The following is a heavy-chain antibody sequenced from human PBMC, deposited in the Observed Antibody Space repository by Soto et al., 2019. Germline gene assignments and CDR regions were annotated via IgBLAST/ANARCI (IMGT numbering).Heavy chain of an antibody. CDR2: ISSRSSYI. CDR1: GLTFRSYT. V-gene: IGHV3-21*01. Sequence: EVQLVESGGGLVKPGGALRLSCAASGLTFRSYTMNWVRQAPGKGLEWVSSISSRSSYIYYADSVKGRFTISRDNAKNSLYLQRNSLRDEDTAVYYCASWEYQLRSQYGMDVCGQGTTGTDSS. J-gene: IGHJ6*02. D-gene: IGHD2-2*01. CDR3: ASWEYQLRSQYGMDV.